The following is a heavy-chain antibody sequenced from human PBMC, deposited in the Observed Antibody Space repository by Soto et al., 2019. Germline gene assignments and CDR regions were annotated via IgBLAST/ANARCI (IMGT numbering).Heavy chain of an antibody. Sequence: EVQLLESGGGLVQPGGSLRLSCAASGFTFTNYAMSWVRQAPGKGLEWVSTISASGGSKYHADPVKGRFTISRDNSKNTVSKQMSRLTDEHPAEYYCDEYKRGSGSYYNYGREGWRQGTTVTVS. CDR3: DEYKRGSGSYYNYGREG. V-gene: IGHV3-23*01. CDR1: GFTFTNYA. CDR2: ISASGGSK. D-gene: IGHD3-10*01. J-gene: IGHJ6*01.